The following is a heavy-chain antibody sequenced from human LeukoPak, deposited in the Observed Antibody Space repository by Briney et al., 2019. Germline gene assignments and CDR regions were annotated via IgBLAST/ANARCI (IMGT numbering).Heavy chain of an antibody. CDR3: VRDPDALDY. CDR2: IRSSGSPI. Sequence: GGSLRLSCAASGFTFSRYSMNWVRRAPGKGLEWVSYIRSSGSPIYYADSVKGRFTISRDDAKNSLYLQMNRLGDEDTAVYYCVRDPDALDYWGPGTLVTVSS. J-gene: IGHJ4*02. CDR1: GFTFSRYS. V-gene: IGHV3-48*02.